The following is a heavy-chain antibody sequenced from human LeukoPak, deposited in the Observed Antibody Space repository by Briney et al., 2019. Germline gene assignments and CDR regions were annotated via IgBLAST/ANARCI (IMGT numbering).Heavy chain of an antibody. CDR1: GFTFSSYG. J-gene: IGHJ4*02. CDR3: AKDGYFLGYCSSTSCPYYFDY. D-gene: IGHD2-2*01. V-gene: IGHV3-30*18. Sequence: QPGRSLRLSCVASGFTFSSYGMHWVRQAPGKGLEWVAVISYDGSDKYYADSVKGRFTISRDNSKNTLYLQMNSLRAEDTAVYYCAKDGYFLGYCSSTSCPYYFDYWGQGTLVTVSS. CDR2: ISYDGSDK.